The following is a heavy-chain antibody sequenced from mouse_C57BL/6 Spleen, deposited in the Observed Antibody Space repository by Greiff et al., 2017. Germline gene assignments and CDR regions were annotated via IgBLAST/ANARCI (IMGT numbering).Heavy chain of an antibody. Sequence: QVQLQQPGAELVRPGTSVKLSCKASGYTFTSYWMHWVKQRPGQGLEWIGVIDPSDSYTNYNQKFKGKATLTVDTSSSTAYMLLSSLTSEDSAVYYCARPGDGNYFDYWGQGTTLTVSS. CDR3: ARPGDGNYFDY. V-gene: IGHV1-59*01. J-gene: IGHJ2*01. CDR1: GYTFTSYW. CDR2: IDPSDSYT. D-gene: IGHD2-3*01.